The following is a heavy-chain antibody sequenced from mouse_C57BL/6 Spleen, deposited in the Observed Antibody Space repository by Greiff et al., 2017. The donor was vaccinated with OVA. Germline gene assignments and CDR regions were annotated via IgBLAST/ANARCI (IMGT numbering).Heavy chain of an antibody. Sequence: QVQLQQSGAELVRPGTSVKVSCKASGYAFTNYLIEWVKQRPGQGLEWIGVINPGSGGTNYTEKFKGKATLTADKSSSTAYMQLSSLTSEDSAVYFCARSYSNYGYFDVWGTGTTVTVSS. V-gene: IGHV1-54*01. CDR1: GYAFTNYL. D-gene: IGHD2-5*01. CDR2: INPGSGGT. CDR3: ARSYSNYGYFDV. J-gene: IGHJ1*03.